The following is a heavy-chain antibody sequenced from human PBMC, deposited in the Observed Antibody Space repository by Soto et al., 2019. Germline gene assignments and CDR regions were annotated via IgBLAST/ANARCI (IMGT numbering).Heavy chain of an antibody. CDR3: ATRNYFDRSGYYYYYFDY. Sequence: GGSLRLSCAASGFTFSSYGMHWVRQAPGKGLEWVAVIWYDGSSKYYADSVKGRFTISRDNSKNTLFLQMNSLRAEDTAVYYCATRNYFDRSGYYYYYFDYWGQGALVTVSS. CDR2: IWYDGSSK. V-gene: IGHV3-33*01. D-gene: IGHD3-22*01. J-gene: IGHJ4*02. CDR1: GFTFSSYG.